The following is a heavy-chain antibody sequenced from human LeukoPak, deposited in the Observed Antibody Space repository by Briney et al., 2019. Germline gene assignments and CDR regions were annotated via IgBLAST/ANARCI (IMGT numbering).Heavy chain of an antibody. Sequence: SETLSLTCAVYGVSFSGDYWSWIRQPPGKGLEWIGDINRSGRAVYNTSLKSRVIISVDTSKSQFSLKVNSVTAADTAVYYCARHKIVITMLGVHRWFDPWGQGTLVAVSS. CDR2: INRSGRA. CDR1: GVSFSGDY. J-gene: IGHJ5*02. CDR3: ARHKIVITMLGVHRWFDP. D-gene: IGHD3-3*01. V-gene: IGHV4-34*01.